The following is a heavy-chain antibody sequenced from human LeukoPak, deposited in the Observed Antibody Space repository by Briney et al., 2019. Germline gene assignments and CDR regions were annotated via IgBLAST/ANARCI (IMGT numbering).Heavy chain of an antibody. CDR3: ARGLVVVVAATRGMDV. Sequence: SETLSLTCAVYGGSFSGYYWSWIRQPPGKGLEWIGEINHSGSTNYNPPLKSRVTISVDTSKNQFSLKLSSVSAADTAVYYCARGLVVVVAATRGMDVWGQGTTVTVSS. CDR1: GGSFSGYY. CDR2: INHSGST. J-gene: IGHJ6*02. V-gene: IGHV4-34*01. D-gene: IGHD2-15*01.